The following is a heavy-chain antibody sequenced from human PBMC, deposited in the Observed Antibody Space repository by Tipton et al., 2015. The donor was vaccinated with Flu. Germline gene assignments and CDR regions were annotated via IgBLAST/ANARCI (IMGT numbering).Heavy chain of an antibody. CDR1: GYSISTGYY. Sequence: TLSLTCVVSGYSISTGYYWGWIRQPPGKGLEWIGSVSHSGITYYEPSLKSRVTISLDTFQNQFSLKLISVTAADTAVYYCSRRDFSNYVSEPRNWFDSWGQGTLVTVSS. D-gene: IGHD4-11*01. CDR2: VSHSGIT. CDR3: SRRDFSNYVSEPRNWFDS. V-gene: IGHV4-38-2*01. J-gene: IGHJ5*01.